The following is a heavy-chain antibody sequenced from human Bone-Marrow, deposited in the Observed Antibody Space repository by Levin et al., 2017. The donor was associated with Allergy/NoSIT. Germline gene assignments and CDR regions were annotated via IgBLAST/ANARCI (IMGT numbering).Heavy chain of an antibody. Sequence: GESLKISCAASGFNFRSFAMHWVRQAPGKGLEWVAGISYDGSKDDYADSVKGRFTISRDSSKNTVYLQMNSLRAEDTAVYYCAKDGVGAAKFNWFDPWGQGILVTVSS. D-gene: IGHD1-26*01. J-gene: IGHJ5*02. CDR3: AKDGVGAAKFNWFDP. V-gene: IGHV3-30-3*01. CDR2: ISYDGSKD. CDR1: GFNFRSFA.